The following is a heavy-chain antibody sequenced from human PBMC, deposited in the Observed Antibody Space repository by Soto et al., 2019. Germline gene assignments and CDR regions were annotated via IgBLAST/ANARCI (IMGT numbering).Heavy chain of an antibody. J-gene: IGHJ4*02. CDR3: ARIDYGDYDY. V-gene: IGHV4-34*01. CDR1: GGSFSGYY. D-gene: IGHD4-17*01. CDR2: INHSGST. Sequence: QVQLQQWGAGLLKPSETLSLTCAVYGGSFSGYYWSWIRQPPGKGLEWIGEINHSGSTNYNPSLKSRVTISVDTSKNQFSLKLSSVTAADTAVYYCARIDYGDYDYWGQRTLVTVSS.